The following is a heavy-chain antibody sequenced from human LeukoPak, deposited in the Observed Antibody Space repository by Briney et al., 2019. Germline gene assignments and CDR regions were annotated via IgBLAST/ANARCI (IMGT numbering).Heavy chain of an antibody. D-gene: IGHD5-12*01. CDR3: ARSGPIAGSNWFDP. CDR1: GGTFSSYA. Sequence: SVKVSCKASGGTFSSYAISWVRQAPGQGLEWMGGIIPIFGTANYAQKFQGRVTITTDESTSTAYMELSSLRSEDTAVYYCARSGPIAGSNWFDPWGQGTLVTVSS. CDR2: IIPIFGTA. J-gene: IGHJ5*02. V-gene: IGHV1-69*05.